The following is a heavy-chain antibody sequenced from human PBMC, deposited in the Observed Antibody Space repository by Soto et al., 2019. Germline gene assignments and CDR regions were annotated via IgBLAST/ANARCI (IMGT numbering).Heavy chain of an antibody. J-gene: IGHJ5*02. V-gene: IGHV5-51*01. D-gene: IGHD1-26*01. Sequence: GESLKISCKGSGYRFTSYWIAWVRQMPGKGLEWMGIIYPGDSDARYSPSFQGQVTISVDKSISTAYLQWSSLKASDTAIYYCARQLGHDHINNWFDPWGQGTLVTVSS. CDR1: GYRFTSYW. CDR3: ARQLGHDHINNWFDP. CDR2: IYPGDSDA.